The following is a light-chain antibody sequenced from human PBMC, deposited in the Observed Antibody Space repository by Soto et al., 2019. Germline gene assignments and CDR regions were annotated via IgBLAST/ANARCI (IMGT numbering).Light chain of an antibody. CDR3: QHYDSLPIT. CDR2: GAS. Sequence: EILLTQSPAIVSLSPGERATLSCRASQRISSNLAWYQQKPGQAPRLLIYGASIRATGIPDRFSGSGSGTDFTLTISRLEPEDFAVFYCQHYDSLPITFGQGTRLEIK. J-gene: IGKJ5*01. V-gene: IGKV3-20*01. CDR1: QRISSN.